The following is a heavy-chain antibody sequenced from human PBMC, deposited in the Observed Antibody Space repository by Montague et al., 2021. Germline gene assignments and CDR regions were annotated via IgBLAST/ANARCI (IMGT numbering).Heavy chain of an antibody. J-gene: IGHJ4*02. V-gene: IGHV4-59*01. CDR2: VFYSGAT. D-gene: IGHD3-22*01. CDR1: GDSINGWY. CDR3: ARQGFYESGGFFI. Sequence: SETLSLTCSVSGDSINGWYWGWIRQPPGKGLEWIGSVFYSGATNYNPSLKSRVTTSADTSKNQVSLKVNSVTAADTAVYYCARQGFYESGGFFIWGLGTLVTVSS.